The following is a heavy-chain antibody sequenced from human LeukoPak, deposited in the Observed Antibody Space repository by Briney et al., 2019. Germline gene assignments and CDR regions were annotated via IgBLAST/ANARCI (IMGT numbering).Heavy chain of an antibody. CDR2: IYYSGST. CDR1: GGSISSGDYY. V-gene: IGHV4-30-4*01. CDR3: ARGVNDYSTYFDY. J-gene: IGHJ4*02. Sequence: PSETLSLTCTVSGGSISSGDYYWSWIRQPPGKGLEWIGYIYYSGSTYYTPSLKSRVTISVDTSKNQFSLKLSSVTAADTAVYYCARGVNDYSTYFDYWGQGTLVTVSS. D-gene: IGHD4-11*01.